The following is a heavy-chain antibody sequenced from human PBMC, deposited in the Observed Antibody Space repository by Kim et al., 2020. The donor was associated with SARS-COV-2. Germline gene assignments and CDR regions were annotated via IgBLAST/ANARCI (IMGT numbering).Heavy chain of an antibody. D-gene: IGHD3-22*01. V-gene: IGHV1-3*01. CDR1: GYTFTSYA. Sequence: ASVKVSCKASGYTFTSYAMHWVRQAPGQRLEWMGWINAGNGNTKYSQKFQGRVTITRDTSASTAYMELSSLRSEDTAVYYCARDIGGSYYDSSGYPYYYYGMDVWGQGTTVTVSS. CDR3: ARDIGGSYYDSSGYPYYYYGMDV. CDR2: INAGNGNT. J-gene: IGHJ6*02.